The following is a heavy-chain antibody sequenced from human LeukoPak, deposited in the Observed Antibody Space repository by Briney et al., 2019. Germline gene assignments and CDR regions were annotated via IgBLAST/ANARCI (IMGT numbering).Heavy chain of an antibody. Sequence: PGGSLTLSCAASGFIFTSYAMSWVRQAPGKGLEWVSSISAIGGSTYYADSVTGRFTISRDNSKNTLYLQMTSLRAEDPAVYYCAKADNWYCTAMDVWGQGTTVTVSS. CDR2: ISAIGGST. J-gene: IGHJ6*02. D-gene: IGHD1-7*01. CDR1: GFIFTSYA. V-gene: IGHV3-23*01. CDR3: AKADNWYCTAMDV.